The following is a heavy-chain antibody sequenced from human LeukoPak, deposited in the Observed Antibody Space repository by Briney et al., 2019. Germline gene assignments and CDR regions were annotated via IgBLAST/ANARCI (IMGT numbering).Heavy chain of an antibody. J-gene: IGHJ4*02. CDR2: IYHSGRT. CDR3: AKGREAYAGSYTPFDY. CDR1: GGSISSSTW. Sequence: SGTLSLTCTVSGGSISSSTWWSWVRQPPGKGLEWIGEIYHSGRTNFNPSLKSRVTISVDKSKNQFSLRLNSVTAADTAVYYCAKGREAYAGSYTPFDYWGQGTLITVSS. V-gene: IGHV4-4*02. D-gene: IGHD1-26*01.